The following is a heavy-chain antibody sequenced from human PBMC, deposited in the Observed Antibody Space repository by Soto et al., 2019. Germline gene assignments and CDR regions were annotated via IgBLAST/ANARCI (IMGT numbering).Heavy chain of an antibody. J-gene: IGHJ4*02. Sequence: SETLSLTCTVSGGSISSGGYYWSWIRQHPGKGLEWIGYIYYSGSTYYNPSLKSRVTISVDTSKNQFSLKLSSVTAADTAVYYCARANGDYVGDPLVYFDYWGQGTLVTVSS. CDR1: GGSISSGGYY. CDR3: ARANGDYVGDPLVYFDY. D-gene: IGHD4-17*01. CDR2: IYYSGST. V-gene: IGHV4-31*03.